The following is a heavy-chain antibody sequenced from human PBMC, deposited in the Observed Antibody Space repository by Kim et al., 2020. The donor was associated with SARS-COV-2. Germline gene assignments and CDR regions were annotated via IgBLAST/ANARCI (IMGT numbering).Heavy chain of an antibody. D-gene: IGHD6-19*01. V-gene: IGHV6-1*01. J-gene: IGHJ4*02. CDR3: ARALGKVVAGGYDY. Sequence: AQSVKSRITINPDTSKNQFSLQLNSVTPEDTAVYYCARALGKVVAGGYDYWGQGTLVTVSS.